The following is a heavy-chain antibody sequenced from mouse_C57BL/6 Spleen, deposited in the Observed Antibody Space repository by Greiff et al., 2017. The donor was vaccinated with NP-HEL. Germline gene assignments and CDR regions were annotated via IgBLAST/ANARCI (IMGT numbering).Heavy chain of an antibody. Sequence: EVNVVESGGGLVQSGRSLRLSCATSGFTFSDFYMEWVRQAPGKGLEWIAASRNKANDYTTEYSASVKGRFIVSRDTSQSILYLQMNALRAEDTAIYYCARDAGSSGYEFAYWGQGTLVTVSA. CDR1: GFTFSDFY. D-gene: IGHD3-2*02. J-gene: IGHJ3*01. V-gene: IGHV7-1*01. CDR3: ARDAGSSGYEFAY. CDR2: SRNKANDYTT.